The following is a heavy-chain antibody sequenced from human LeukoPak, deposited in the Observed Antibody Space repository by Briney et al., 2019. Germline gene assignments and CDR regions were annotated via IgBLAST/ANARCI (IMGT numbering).Heavy chain of an antibody. V-gene: IGHV3-30*02. CDR1: GFTFSSYG. Sequence: PGGSLRLSCAASGFTFSSYGMHWVRHAPGKGLEWAAFIRYDGTNKYYADSVKGRFTISRYNSKNTLYLLMNSLRAEDTAVYYCAKSIDEYCSSTSCPAHPGMDVWGKGTTVTVRS. J-gene: IGHJ6*04. D-gene: IGHD2-2*01. CDR3: AKSIDEYCSSTSCPAHPGMDV. CDR2: IRYDGTNK.